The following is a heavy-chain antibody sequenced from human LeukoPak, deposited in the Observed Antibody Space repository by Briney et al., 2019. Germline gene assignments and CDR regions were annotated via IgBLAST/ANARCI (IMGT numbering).Heavy chain of an antibody. CDR3: AKQGNYDILTGYYTHLY. CDR1: GFTFSSYA. Sequence: GGSLRLSRAASGFTFSSYAMHWVRQAPGKGLEWVSAISGSGESTYYADSVKGRFTISRDNSKNTLYLQMNGLRAEDTAVYYCAKQGNYDILTGYYTHLYWGQGTLVTVSS. J-gene: IGHJ4*02. D-gene: IGHD3-9*01. CDR2: ISGSGEST. V-gene: IGHV3-23*01.